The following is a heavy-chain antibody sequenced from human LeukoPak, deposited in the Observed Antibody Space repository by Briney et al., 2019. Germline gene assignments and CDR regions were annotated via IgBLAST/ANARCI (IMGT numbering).Heavy chain of an antibody. V-gene: IGHV3-74*01. D-gene: IGHD4-23*01. J-gene: IGHJ4*02. CDR2: INSDGSTT. Sequence: PGGSLRLSCAASGFTFSNYWMDWVRQAPGKGLVWVSRINSDGSTTNHADSVKGRFTISGDNAKNTLYLQMNSLRDEDTAVYYCARGGQVTYDYWGQGTLVTVSS. CDR1: GFTFSNYW. CDR3: ARGGQVTYDY.